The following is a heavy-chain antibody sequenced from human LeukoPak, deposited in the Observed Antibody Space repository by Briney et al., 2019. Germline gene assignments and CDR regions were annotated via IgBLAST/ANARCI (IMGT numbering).Heavy chain of an antibody. V-gene: IGHV3-30*03. J-gene: IGHJ3*02. Sequence: GGSLRLSCAASGFTFGSYDMHWVRQAPGKGLEWVAVISYDESKKSYADSVKGRFTISRDNSKNTLYLQMNSLRAEDTAVYYCAGEGWGAFDIWGQGTMVTVSS. CDR1: GFTFGSYD. CDR2: ISYDESKK. D-gene: IGHD3-16*01. CDR3: AGEGWGAFDI.